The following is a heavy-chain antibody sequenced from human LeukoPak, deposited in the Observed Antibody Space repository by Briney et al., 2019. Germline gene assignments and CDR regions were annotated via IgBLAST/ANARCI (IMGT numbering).Heavy chain of an antibody. CDR1: GYTFTSYD. D-gene: IGHD4-23*01. CDR3: ARVYGGNAEAFDI. Sequence: EASVKVSCKASGYTFTSYDINWVRQATGQGLEWMAWMNPNSGNTGYAQKFQGRVTMTRNTSIGTAYMELSSLRSEDTAVYYCARVYGGNAEAFDIWGQGTMVTVSS. V-gene: IGHV1-8*01. J-gene: IGHJ3*02. CDR2: MNPNSGNT.